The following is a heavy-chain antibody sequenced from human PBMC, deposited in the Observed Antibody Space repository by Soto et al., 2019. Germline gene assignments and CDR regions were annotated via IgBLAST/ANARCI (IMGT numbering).Heavy chain of an antibody. D-gene: IGHD1-1*01. CDR1: GFTFSSSA. J-gene: IGHJ4*02. V-gene: IGHV3-23*01. CDR3: ATQDFRGTTGTT. Sequence: EVQLLESGGGLVQPGGSLRLSCAASGFTFSSSAMGWVRQAPGKGLEWLSLIDSSGATTYYADSVKGRFTISRDTSKKTLYLQLNRLRVEDTAVYYCATQDFRGTTGTTWGQGTLVTVSS. CDR2: IDSSGATT.